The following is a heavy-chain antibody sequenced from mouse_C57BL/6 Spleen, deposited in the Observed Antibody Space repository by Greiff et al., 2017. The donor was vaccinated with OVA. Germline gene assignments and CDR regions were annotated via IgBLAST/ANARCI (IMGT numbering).Heavy chain of an antibody. D-gene: IGHD2-1*01. J-gene: IGHJ4*01. CDR2: IYPGSGST. V-gene: IGHV1-55*01. CDR1: GYTFTSYW. CDR3: ARGGNCVDYAMDY. Sequence: QVQLQQPGAELVKPGASVKMSCKASGYTFTSYWMTWVKQRPGQGLEWIGDIYPGSGSTNYNEKFKSKATLTVDTSSSTAYMQLSSLTSEDSAVYYCARGGNCVDYAMDYWGQGTSVTVSS.